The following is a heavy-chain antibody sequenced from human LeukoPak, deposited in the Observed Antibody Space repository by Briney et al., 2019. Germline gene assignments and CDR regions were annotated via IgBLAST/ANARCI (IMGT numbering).Heavy chain of an antibody. Sequence: ASVKVSCKASGYTFTSYGISWVRQAPGQGLEWMGWISAYNGNTNYAQKHQGRVTMTTDTSTSTAYMELRSLRSDDTAVYYCARDPGYCSGGSCYGEVGFDPWGQGTLVTVSS. CDR2: ISAYNGNT. D-gene: IGHD2-15*01. CDR3: ARDPGYCSGGSCYGEVGFDP. CDR1: GYTFTSYG. V-gene: IGHV1-18*01. J-gene: IGHJ5*02.